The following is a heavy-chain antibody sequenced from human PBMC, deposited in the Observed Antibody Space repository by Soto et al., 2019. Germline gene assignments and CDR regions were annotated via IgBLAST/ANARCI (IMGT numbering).Heavy chain of an antibody. CDR1: GYTFTSYD. Sequence: GASVKASCKASGYTFTSYDINWVRQATGQGLEWMGWMNPNSGNTGYAQKFQGRVTMTRNTSISTAYMELSSLRSEDTAVYYCARGGGYVSYYYYGMDVWGQGTTVTVSS. CDR2: MNPNSGNT. J-gene: IGHJ6*02. D-gene: IGHD3-22*01. V-gene: IGHV1-8*01. CDR3: ARGGGYVSYYYYGMDV.